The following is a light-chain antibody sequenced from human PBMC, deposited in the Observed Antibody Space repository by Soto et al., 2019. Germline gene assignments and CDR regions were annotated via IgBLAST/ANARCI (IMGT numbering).Light chain of an antibody. J-gene: IGKJ4*01. V-gene: IGKV3-11*01. CDR2: DAS. Sequence: EIVLTQSPATLSLSPGERATLSCRASQSVSSYLAWYQQKPGQAPRLLIYDASNRATGIPARFSGSGSGTDFTLTISSLEPEEFAVYYCQQRSNWPPGRTFGGGTKVEIK. CDR3: QQRSNWPPGRT. CDR1: QSVSSY.